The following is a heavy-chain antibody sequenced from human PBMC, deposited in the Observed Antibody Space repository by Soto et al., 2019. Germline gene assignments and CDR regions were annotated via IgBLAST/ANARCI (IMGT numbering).Heavy chain of an antibody. D-gene: IGHD3-10*01. CDR2: IKQDGSDK. CDR3: ARDVSGKLGHDS. J-gene: IGHJ4*02. Sequence: GGSLRLSCAASGFTFSSFWMSWARRAPGKGLEWVANIKQDGSDKNYVGSVKGRFTISRDNAKNSLYLQMNSLRVEDTAMYYCARDVSGKLGHDSWGQGTLVTVSS. CDR1: GFTFSSFW. V-gene: IGHV3-7*01.